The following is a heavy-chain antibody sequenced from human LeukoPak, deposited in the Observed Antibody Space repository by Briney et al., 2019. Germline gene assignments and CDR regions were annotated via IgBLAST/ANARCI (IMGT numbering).Heavy chain of an antibody. V-gene: IGHV4-39*07. CDR2: IYYSGST. J-gene: IGHJ4*02. CDR1: GGSISSNSYY. Sequence: SETLSLTCAVSGGSISSNSYYWGWIRQPPGKGLEWIGSIYYSGSTYYNPSLKSRVTISVDTSKNQSSLKLSSVTAADTAVYYCAGGNTMVRGVIGGWYYFDYWGQGTLVTVSS. CDR3: AGGNTMVRGVIGGWYYFDY. D-gene: IGHD3-10*01.